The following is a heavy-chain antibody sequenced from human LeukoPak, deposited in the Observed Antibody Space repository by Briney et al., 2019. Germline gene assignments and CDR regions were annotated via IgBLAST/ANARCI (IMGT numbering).Heavy chain of an antibody. Sequence: GGSLRLSCAAFGFTFSSYAMSWVRQAPGKGLEWVSAISGSGGSTYYADSVKGRFTISRDNSKNTLYLQMNSLRAEDTAVYYCAKQMATARRAYYFDYWGQGTLVTVSS. CDR1: GFTFSSYA. CDR2: ISGSGGST. V-gene: IGHV3-23*01. D-gene: IGHD5-24*01. J-gene: IGHJ4*02. CDR3: AKQMATARRAYYFDY.